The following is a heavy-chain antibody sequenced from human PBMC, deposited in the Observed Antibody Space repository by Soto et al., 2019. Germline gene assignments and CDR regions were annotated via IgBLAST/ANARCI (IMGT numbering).Heavy chain of an antibody. CDR2: IYYSGST. CDR3: ATYGSGSYTPTTVDY. J-gene: IGHJ4*02. D-gene: IGHD3-10*01. Sequence: QVQLQESGPGLVKPSQTLSLTCTVSGGSISSGDYYWSWIRQHPGKGLEWIGYIYYSGSTYYNPSLKSRVTRSVDSSKTRFSLKLSSVTAADAAVYYCATYGSGSYTPTTVDYWGQGTLVTVSS. V-gene: IGHV4-31*03. CDR1: GGSISSGDYY.